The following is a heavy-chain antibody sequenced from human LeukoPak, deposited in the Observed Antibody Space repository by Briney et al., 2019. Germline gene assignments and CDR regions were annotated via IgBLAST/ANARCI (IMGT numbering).Heavy chain of an antibody. CDR1: GFNFSSYS. CDR3: ARYDRLVATTDMDV. D-gene: IGHD5-12*01. Sequence: TGGSLRLSCAASGFNFSSYSMNWVRQAPGKGLEWVSSISSSESYIYYADSVKGRFTISRDNAKTSLYLQMNSLRAEDTAVYYCARYDRLVATTDMDVWGKGTTVTVSS. V-gene: IGHV3-21*01. CDR2: ISSSESYI. J-gene: IGHJ6*03.